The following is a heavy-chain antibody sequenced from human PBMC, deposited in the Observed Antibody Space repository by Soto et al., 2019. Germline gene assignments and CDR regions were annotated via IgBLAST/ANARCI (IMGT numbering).Heavy chain of an antibody. J-gene: IGHJ6*02. D-gene: IGHD6-13*01. CDR2: IYPGDSDT. V-gene: IGHV5-51*01. CDR3: ARTAAAGKYYYGVDV. Sequence: GESLKISCKGSGYSFTSYWIGWVRQMPGKGLEWMGIIYPGDSDTRYSPSFQGQVTISADKSITTAYLQWSSLKASDTAMYYCARTAAAGKYYYGVDVWGQGTTVTVSS. CDR1: GYSFTSYW.